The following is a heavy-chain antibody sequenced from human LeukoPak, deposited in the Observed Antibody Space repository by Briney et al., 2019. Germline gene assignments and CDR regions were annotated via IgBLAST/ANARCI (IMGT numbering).Heavy chain of an antibody. J-gene: IGHJ5*02. D-gene: IGHD6-6*01. CDR2: IKQDGSEK. Sequence: GGSLRLSCAASGFTFSSYWMSWVRQAPGKGLEWVANIKQDGSEKYYVDSVKGRFTISRDNAKNSLYLQMNSLRAEDTAVYYCAREVGAARPLNWFDPWGQGTLVTVSS. CDR1: GFTFSSYW. CDR3: AREVGAARPLNWFDP. V-gene: IGHV3-7*01.